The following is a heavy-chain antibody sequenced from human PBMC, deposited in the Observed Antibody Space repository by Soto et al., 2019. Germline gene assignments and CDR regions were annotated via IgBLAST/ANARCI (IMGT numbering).Heavy chain of an antibody. D-gene: IGHD6-6*01. CDR3: AIEYSSSPPYYPIGY. Sequence: QVQLVQYGAEVKKPGSSVKVSCKASGGTFSSYSISWVRQAPGQGLEWMGGIIPIFGTANYAQKFQGRVTITADESTSTAYMELSSLTSEDTAVYYCAIEYSSSPPYYPIGYWGQGTLVTVSS. CDR2: IIPIFGTA. CDR1: GGTFSSYS. V-gene: IGHV1-69*01. J-gene: IGHJ4*02.